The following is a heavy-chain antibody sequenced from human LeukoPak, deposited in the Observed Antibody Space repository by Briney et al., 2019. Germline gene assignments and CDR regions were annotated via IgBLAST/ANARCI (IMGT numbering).Heavy chain of an antibody. CDR3: TGVVSSGTPLDF. V-gene: IGHV3-11*03. Sequence: PGASLRLSCAASGSTISDYYMSWIHQAPQKGQEWITSIGGSSSYAKYSDAGKGLFTISRDNAKNLLYLKMNSVRAEDSAGYYCTGVVSSGTPLDFWGQGTLVTVSS. D-gene: IGHD6-19*01. CDR2: IGGSSSYA. J-gene: IGHJ4*02. CDR1: GSTISDYY.